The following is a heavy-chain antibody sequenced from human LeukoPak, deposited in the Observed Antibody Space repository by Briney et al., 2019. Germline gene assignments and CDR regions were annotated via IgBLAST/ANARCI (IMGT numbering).Heavy chain of an antibody. V-gene: IGHV1-2*02. CDR2: INPNSGGT. J-gene: IGHJ4*02. CDR3: ARVLEADSLDY. D-gene: IGHD5-18*01. CDR1: GYTFIGYY. Sequence: ASVKVSCKASGYTFIGYYMHWVRQAPAQGLEWMGWINPNSGGTNYAQKFQGRVTMTRDTSISTAYMELSRLRSDDTAVYYCARVLEADSLDYWGQGTLVTVSS.